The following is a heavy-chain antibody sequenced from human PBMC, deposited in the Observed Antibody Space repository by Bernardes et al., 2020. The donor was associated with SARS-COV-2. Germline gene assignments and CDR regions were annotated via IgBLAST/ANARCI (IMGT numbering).Heavy chain of an antibody. D-gene: IGHD5-12*01. CDR1: GGSISSSSYY. CDR3: ARDGYNYGLWVYYFDY. J-gene: IGHJ4*02. Sequence: SETLSLTCTVSGGSISSSSYYWGWIRQPPGKGLEWIGSIYYSGSTYYNPSLKSRVTISVDTSKNQFSLKLSSVTAADTAVYYCARDGYNYGLWVYYFDYWGQGTLVTVSS. V-gene: IGHV4-39*02. CDR2: IYYSGST.